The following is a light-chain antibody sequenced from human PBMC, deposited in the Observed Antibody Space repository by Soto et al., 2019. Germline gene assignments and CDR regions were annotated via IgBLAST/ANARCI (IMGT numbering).Light chain of an antibody. CDR1: QSISSW. Sequence: DIRMTQSPSTLSASVGDRVTITCRASQSISSWLAWYQQKPGKAPKLLIYKASSLESGVPSRFSGSGSGTEFTLTISSLQPDDFATYYCQQYNSYPFVTFGQGTKVEIK. CDR3: QQYNSYPFVT. J-gene: IGKJ1*01. V-gene: IGKV1-5*03. CDR2: KAS.